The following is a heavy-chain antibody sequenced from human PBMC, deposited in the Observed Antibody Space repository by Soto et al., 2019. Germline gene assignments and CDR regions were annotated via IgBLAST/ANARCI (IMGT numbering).Heavy chain of an antibody. CDR2: VYRTGST. D-gene: IGHD6-13*01. CDR1: GASIRSGCYS. J-gene: IGHJ4*02. CDR3: ARARATIAAAAIFDC. V-gene: IGHV4-4*02. Sequence: SETLSLTCAVSGASIRSGCYSWSWVRQPPGKGLEWIGEVYRTGSTNYNPSLESRLTISVDKSKNQFSLKLISVTAADTAVYYCARARATIAAAAIFDCWGQGTLVTVSS.